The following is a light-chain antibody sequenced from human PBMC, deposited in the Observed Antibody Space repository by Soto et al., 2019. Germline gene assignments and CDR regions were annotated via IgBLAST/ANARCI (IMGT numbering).Light chain of an antibody. J-gene: IGKJ5*01. CDR2: DAS. V-gene: IGKV3-11*01. CDR1: QSVSSY. Sequence: EVVLTQSPATLSLSPGERATLSCRASQSVSSYLAWYQQQPGQAPRLLIYDASNRATGIPARFSGSGSGTEYSLTISSLEPQDVAVYYCHQRHSRPPITFGQGTRLEFK. CDR3: HQRHSRPPIT.